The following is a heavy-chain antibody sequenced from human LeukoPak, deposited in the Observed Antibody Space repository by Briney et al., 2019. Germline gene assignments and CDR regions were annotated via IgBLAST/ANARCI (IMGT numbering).Heavy chain of an antibody. V-gene: IGHV4-59*11. CDR1: GGFISNHY. J-gene: IGHJ3*02. CDR3: ARDRVGEWNYRYDAFDI. Sequence: SETLSLTCTVSGGFISNHYWSWIRQPPGKGLEWIGYIYYNRITNYNPSLKSRVTISVDTSKNQFSLKLSSVTAADTAVYYCARDRVGEWNYRYDAFDIWGQGTMVTVSS. CDR2: IYYNRIT. D-gene: IGHD1-7*01.